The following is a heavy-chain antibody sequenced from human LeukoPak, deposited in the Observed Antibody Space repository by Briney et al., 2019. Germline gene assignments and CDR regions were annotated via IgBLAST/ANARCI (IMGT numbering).Heavy chain of an antibody. V-gene: IGHV1-46*01. CDR2: INPSGGST. CDR3: AARGVGADPLDY. Sequence: ASVKVSCKASGYTFTSYYMHWVRQAPGQGLEWMGIINPSGGSTSYAQKFQGRVTMTRDTSTSTVYMELSSLRSEDTAVYYCAARGVGADPLDYWGQGTLVTVSS. D-gene: IGHD1-26*01. J-gene: IGHJ4*02. CDR1: GYTFTSYY.